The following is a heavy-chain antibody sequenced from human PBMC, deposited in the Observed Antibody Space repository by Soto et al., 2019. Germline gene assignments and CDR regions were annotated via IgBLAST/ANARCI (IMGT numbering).Heavy chain of an antibody. CDR1: GFSLSTSGVG. CDR2: IYWDDDK. Sequence: QITLKESGPTLVKPTQTLTLTCTFSGFSLSTSGVGVGWIRQPPGKTLEWLALIYWDDDKRYSPSLKSRLTITKDTSKNQLVLTMTSMDPVDTATYYCAHRGYYYDSSGPYYFDYWGQGTLVTVSS. V-gene: IGHV2-5*02. J-gene: IGHJ4*02. CDR3: AHRGYYYDSSGPYYFDY. D-gene: IGHD3-22*01.